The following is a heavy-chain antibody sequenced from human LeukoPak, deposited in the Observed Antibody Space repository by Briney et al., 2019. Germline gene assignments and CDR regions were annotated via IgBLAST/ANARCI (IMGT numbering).Heavy chain of an antibody. CDR1: GYTFTSYG. CDR2: ISAYNGNT. V-gene: IGHV1-18*01. D-gene: IGHD6-6*01. CDR3: ARDLAARPRFDAFDI. J-gene: IGHJ3*02. Sequence: ASVKVSCKASGYTFTSYGISWVRQGPGQGLEWMGWISAYNGNTNYAQKLQGRVTMTTDTSTSTAYMELRSLRSDDTAVYYCARDLAARPRFDAFDIWGQGTMVTVSS.